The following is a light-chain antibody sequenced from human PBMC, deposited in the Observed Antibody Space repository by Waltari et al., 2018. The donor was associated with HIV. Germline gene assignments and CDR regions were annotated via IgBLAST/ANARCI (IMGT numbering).Light chain of an antibody. CDR3: ASHAGSKDV. CDR2: DVT. J-gene: IGLJ2*01. Sequence: QSALTQPPSASGSPGQSVTIPCTGTSSDVGAYNYVSWFQHPPGKAPKLMIYDVTKRPSGVPDRFSGSKSGNTASLTVSGLQAEDEADYYCASHAGSKDVFGGGTRLTVL. CDR1: SSDVGAYNY. V-gene: IGLV2-8*01.